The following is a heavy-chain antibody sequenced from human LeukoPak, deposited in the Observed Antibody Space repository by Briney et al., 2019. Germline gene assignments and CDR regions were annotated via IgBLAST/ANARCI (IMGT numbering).Heavy chain of an antibody. CDR2: IYYSGST. CDR1: GGSISSYY. J-gene: IGHJ4*02. D-gene: IGHD5-18*01. V-gene: IGHV4-59*08. Sequence: SETLSLTCTVSGGSISSYYWSWIRQPPGKGLEWIGYIYYSGSTNYNPSLKSRVTISVDTSKNQFSLKLSSVTAADTAVYYCARGYSYGSYYFDYWGQGTLVTVSS. CDR3: ARGYSYGSYYFDY.